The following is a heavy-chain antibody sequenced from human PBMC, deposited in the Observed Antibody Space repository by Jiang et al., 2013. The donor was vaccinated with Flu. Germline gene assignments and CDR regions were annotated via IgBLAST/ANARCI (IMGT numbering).Heavy chain of an antibody. J-gene: IGHJ6*02. V-gene: IGHV1-69*04. D-gene: IGHD3-3*01. CDR2: IIPIFGIA. Sequence: SGAEVKKPGSSVKVSCKASGGTFSSYAISWVRQAPGQGLEWMGRIIPIFGIANYAQKFQGRVTITADKSTSTAYMELSSLRSEDTAVYYCARDPIRIEWGMDVWGQGTTVTVSS. CDR3: ARDPIRIEWGMDV. CDR1: GGTFSSYA.